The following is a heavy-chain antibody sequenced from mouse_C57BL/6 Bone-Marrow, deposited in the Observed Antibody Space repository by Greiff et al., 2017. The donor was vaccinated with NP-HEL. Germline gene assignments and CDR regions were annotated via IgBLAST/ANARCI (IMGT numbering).Heavy chain of an antibody. CDR2: ISYDGSN. CDR3: ARRENGYYVSWFAY. Sequence: VQLKESGPGLVKPSQSLSLTCSVTGYSITSGYYWNWIRQFPGNKLEWMGYISYDGSNNYNPSLKNRISITRDTSKNQFFLKLNSVTTEDTATYYCARRENGYYVSWFAYWGQGTLVTVSA. CDR1: GYSITSGYY. J-gene: IGHJ3*01. D-gene: IGHD2-3*01. V-gene: IGHV3-6*01.